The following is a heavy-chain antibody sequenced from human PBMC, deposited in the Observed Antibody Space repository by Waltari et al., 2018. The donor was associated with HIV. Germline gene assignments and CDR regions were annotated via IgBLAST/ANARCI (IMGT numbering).Heavy chain of an antibody. D-gene: IGHD5-12*01. CDR2: ISHRGVT. Sequence: QVQLQESGPGLVKPSETLSLTCAVSSYSFSSAYSWGWIRQSPGKGLEWIGSISHRGVTYYNPSLKSRVTISVDTSKNQVSLKLSSVTAADTAVYYCARGDIVATGGFDFWGQGTLVTVSS. J-gene: IGHJ4*02. CDR3: ARGDIVATGGFDF. V-gene: IGHV4-38-2*01. CDR1: SYSFSSAYS.